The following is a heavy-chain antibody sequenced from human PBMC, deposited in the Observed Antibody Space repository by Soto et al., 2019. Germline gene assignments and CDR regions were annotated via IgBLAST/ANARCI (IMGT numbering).Heavy chain of an antibody. V-gene: IGHV3-9*01. CDR2: ISWNSGSI. J-gene: IGHJ3*02. D-gene: IGHD3-16*02. CDR1: GFTFDDYA. Sequence: VQLVESGGGLVQPGRSLRLSCAASGFTFDDYAMHWVRQAPGKGLEWVSGISWNSGSIGYADSVKGRFTISRDNAKNSLYLQMNSLRAEDTALYYCAKDIMITFGGVIAPGAFDIWGQGTMVTVSS. CDR3: AKDIMITFGGVIAPGAFDI.